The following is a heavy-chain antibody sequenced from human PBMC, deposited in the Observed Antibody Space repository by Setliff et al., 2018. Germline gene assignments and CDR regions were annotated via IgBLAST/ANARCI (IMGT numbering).Heavy chain of an antibody. J-gene: IGHJ6*03. D-gene: IGHD3-10*01. CDR1: GESFSGYF. V-gene: IGHV4-34*01. CDR2: ISHSGNT. Sequence: PSETLSLTCAVYGESFSGYFWSWIRQTPEKGLEWIGEISHSGNTNYNPSFKSRVTISIDTSKNQFSLKVNSVTAADTAVYYCAKVPITKVYFYMDVWGKGTTVTVS. CDR3: AKVPITKVYFYMDV.